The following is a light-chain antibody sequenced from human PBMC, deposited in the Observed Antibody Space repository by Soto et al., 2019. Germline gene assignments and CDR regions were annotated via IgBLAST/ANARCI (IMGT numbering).Light chain of an antibody. CDR3: MQALQTPPYT. CDR2: LGS. V-gene: IGKV2-28*01. Sequence: DIVMTQSPLSLPVTPGEPASISCRSSQSLLHSNGYNYLDWYLQKPGQSPQLLIYLGSNRASGVPDRFSGSGSVTDFTLKISRVEADDVGIYYCMQALQTPPYTFGQGTKLEIK. J-gene: IGKJ2*01. CDR1: QSLLHSNGYNY.